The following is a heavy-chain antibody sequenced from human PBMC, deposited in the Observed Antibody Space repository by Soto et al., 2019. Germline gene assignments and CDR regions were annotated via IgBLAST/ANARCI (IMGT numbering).Heavy chain of an antibody. CDR2: IKSKTDGGTT. V-gene: IGHV3-15*07. J-gene: IGHJ6*02. Sequence: GGSMRLACAACGVTLRNAGMDGVRQAPGKGLEWVGRIKSKTDGGTTDYAAPVKGRFTISRDDSKNTLYLQMNSLKTEDTAVYYCTTNADYGSGSYGYYYGMDVWGQGTTVTVSS. CDR1: GVTLRNAG. CDR3: TTNADYGSGSYGYYYGMDV. D-gene: IGHD3-10*01.